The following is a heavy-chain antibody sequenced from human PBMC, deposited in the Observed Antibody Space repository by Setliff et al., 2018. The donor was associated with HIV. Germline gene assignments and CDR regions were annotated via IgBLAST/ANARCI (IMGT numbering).Heavy chain of an antibody. V-gene: IGHV1-18*01. J-gene: IGHJ6*03. Sequence: ASVKVSCKASGYTFTSYGISWVRQAPGQGLEWMGWISAYNGKTAYAQKFQGRLTMTRNTSTGTVYMELSSLRSEDTAVYYCARIGRTPYYYYYMDVWGKGTTVTVS. CDR3: ARIGRTPYYYYYMDV. CDR2: ISAYNGKT. D-gene: IGHD2-15*01. CDR1: GYTFTSYG.